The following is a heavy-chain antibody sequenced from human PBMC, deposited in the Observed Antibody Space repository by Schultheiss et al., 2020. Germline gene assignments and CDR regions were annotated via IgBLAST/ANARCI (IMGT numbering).Heavy chain of an antibody. J-gene: IGHJ6*02. V-gene: IGHV4-61*08. D-gene: IGHD4-17*01. CDR2: INHSGST. CDR1: GGSISSGDYY. Sequence: SETLSLTCTVSGGSISSGDYYWSWIRQPPGKGLEWIGEINHSGSTNYNPSLKSRVTISVDTSKNQFSLKLSSVTAADTAVYYCARGGRDYVGNYYYGMDVWGQGTTVTVSS. CDR3: ARGGRDYVGNYYYGMDV.